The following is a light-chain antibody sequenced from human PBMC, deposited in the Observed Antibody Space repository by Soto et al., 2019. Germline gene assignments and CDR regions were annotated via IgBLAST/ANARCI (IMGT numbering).Light chain of an antibody. CDR1: QSISSW. CDR2: DAS. CDR3: QQYNSYPRT. V-gene: IGKV1-5*01. Sequence: DIQMTQSPSTLSASVGDIVTITCRASQSISSWLAWYQQKPGKAPKLLIYDASSLESGVPSRFSGSGSGTEFTLTISSLQPDDFATYYCQQYNSYPRTFGQGTKVDI. J-gene: IGKJ1*01.